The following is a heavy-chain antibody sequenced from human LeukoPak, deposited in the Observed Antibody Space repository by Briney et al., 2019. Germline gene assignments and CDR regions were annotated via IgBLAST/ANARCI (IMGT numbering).Heavy chain of an antibody. CDR1: GFTFSSYG. V-gene: IGHV3-7*01. D-gene: IGHD3-3*01. CDR2: IKQDGSEK. Sequence: GGSLRLSCAASGFTFSSYGMHWVRQAPGKGLEWVANIKQDGSEKYYVDSVKGRFTISRDNAKNSLYLQMNSLRAEDTAVYYCARDQHYDFWSGYHVYWGQGTLVTVSS. J-gene: IGHJ4*02. CDR3: ARDQHYDFWSGYHVY.